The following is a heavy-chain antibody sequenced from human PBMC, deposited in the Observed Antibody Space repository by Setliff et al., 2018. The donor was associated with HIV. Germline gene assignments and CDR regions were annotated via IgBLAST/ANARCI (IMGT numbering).Heavy chain of an antibody. J-gene: IGHJ4*02. CDR3: ARDNVLWLGILNYFDQ. V-gene: IGHV4-34*12. Sequence: ETLSLTCSVSGASISSYYWSWIRQPPGKGLKWIGEIIPSGSTNYNPSLKSRVTISVDTSKNQFSLKLSSVTAADTAVHYCARDNVLWLGILNYFDQWGQGTLVTVSS. D-gene: IGHD3-10*01. CDR1: GASISSYY. CDR2: IIPSGST.